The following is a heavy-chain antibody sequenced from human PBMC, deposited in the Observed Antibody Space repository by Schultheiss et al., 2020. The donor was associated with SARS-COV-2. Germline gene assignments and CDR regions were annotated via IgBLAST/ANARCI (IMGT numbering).Heavy chain of an antibody. CDR2: IYYSGST. CDR1: GGSISSGDYY. CDR3: ARTHSSWSGDGMDV. D-gene: IGHD6-13*01. J-gene: IGHJ6*02. Sequence: SQTLSLTCTVSGGSISSGDYYWSWIRQPPGKGLEWIGYIYYSGSTYYNPSLKSRVTISVDTSKNQFSLKLSSVTAVDTAVYYCARTHSSWSGDGMDVWGQGTTVTVSS. V-gene: IGHV4-30-4*01.